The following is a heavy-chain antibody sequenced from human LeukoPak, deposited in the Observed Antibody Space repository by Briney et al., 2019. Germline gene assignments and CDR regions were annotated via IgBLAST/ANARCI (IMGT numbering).Heavy chain of an antibody. J-gene: IGHJ3*02. Sequence: GGSLRLSCAASGFTFSSYGMHWVRQAPGKGLEWVAVIWYDGSNKYYADSVKGRFTISRDNSKNTLYLQMNSLRAEDTAVYYCAKDKMATTGDAFGIWGQGTVVTVSS. V-gene: IGHV3-33*06. D-gene: IGHD5-24*01. CDR2: IWYDGSNK. CDR3: AKDKMATTGDAFGI. CDR1: GFTFSSYG.